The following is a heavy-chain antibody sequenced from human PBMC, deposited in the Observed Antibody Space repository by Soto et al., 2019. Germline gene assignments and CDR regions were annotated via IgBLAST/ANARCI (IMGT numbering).Heavy chain of an antibody. D-gene: IGHD1-20*01. CDR3: ARDFAYNAFDI. CDR2: IKPDGSAR. CDR1: GFPFSRSW. V-gene: IGHV3-7*01. Sequence: QPGGSLRLSCAASGFPFSRSWLTWVRQVPGQGLEWLANIKPDGSARNYVDSVRGRFTISRDNAKNLVYFQMDTLSAEDTAVYYCARDFAYNAFDIWGQGTMVTVSS. J-gene: IGHJ3*02.